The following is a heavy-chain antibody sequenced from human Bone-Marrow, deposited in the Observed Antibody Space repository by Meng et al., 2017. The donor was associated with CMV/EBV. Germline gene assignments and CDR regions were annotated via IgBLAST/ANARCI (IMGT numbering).Heavy chain of an antibody. CDR3: ARVGSRGWKRYFAY. CDR2: IYYSGST. J-gene: IGHJ4*02. Sequence: SETLSLTCTVSGGSISSYYWSWIRQPPGKGLEWIGYIYYSGSTYYNPSLQSRVTISVDTSKNQFSLKLSSVTAADTAVYYCARVGSRGWKRYFAYWGQGPRVTCSS. D-gene: IGHD6-19*01. CDR1: GGSISSYY. V-gene: IGHV4-59*12.